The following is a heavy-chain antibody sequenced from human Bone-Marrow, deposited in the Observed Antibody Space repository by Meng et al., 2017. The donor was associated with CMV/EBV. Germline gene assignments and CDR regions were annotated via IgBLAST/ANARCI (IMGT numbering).Heavy chain of an antibody. CDR1: GFTVSSNY. CDR2: ISDSGNTI. CDR3: ARMRGAGPGGYFDL. J-gene: IGHJ4*02. D-gene: IGHD3-10*01. Sequence: GESLKISCAASGFTVSSNYMSWVRQAPGKGLEWVSYISDSGNTIYVDSVKGRSTISRDNAKESLFLQMNSLRAEDTAVYYCARMRGAGPGGYFDLWGQGTLVTVSS. V-gene: IGHV3-11*01.